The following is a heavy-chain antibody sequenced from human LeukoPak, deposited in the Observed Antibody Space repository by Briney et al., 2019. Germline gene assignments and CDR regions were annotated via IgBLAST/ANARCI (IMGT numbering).Heavy chain of an antibody. CDR3: ARGPTLVRGVIIPDSVGGMDV. V-gene: IGHV1-8*01. D-gene: IGHD3-10*01. CDR2: MNPNSGNT. J-gene: IGHJ6*02. CDR1: GFTFTRYD. Sequence: ASVKVSCKASGFTFTRYDINWVRQAPGQGLEWMGWMNPNSGNTRYAQKVQGRITMTRDTSISTAYMELSSLRSEDTAVYYCARGPTLVRGVIIPDSVGGMDVWGQGTTVTVSS.